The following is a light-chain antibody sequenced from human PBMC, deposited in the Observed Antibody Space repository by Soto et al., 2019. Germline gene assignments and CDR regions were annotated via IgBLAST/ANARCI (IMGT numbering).Light chain of an antibody. Sequence: DIQVTQSPSSLSASVGDRVTITCRTSQSIGSFLNWYHRRPGKAPKLLITDASTLQTGVPPRFRGSGAGTDFSFTISRLQPEDFGEYYCQQYENVPTFGQGTKVKIK. J-gene: IGKJ2*01. CDR3: QQYENVPT. CDR1: QSIGSF. CDR2: DAS. V-gene: IGKV1-33*01.